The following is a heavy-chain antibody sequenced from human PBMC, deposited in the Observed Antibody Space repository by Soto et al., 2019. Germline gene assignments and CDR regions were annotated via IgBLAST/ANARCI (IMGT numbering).Heavy chain of an antibody. V-gene: IGHV3-48*03. J-gene: IGHJ6*01. CDR2: ISSSGSTI. CDR1: GFTFSSYE. D-gene: IGHD3-22*01. Sequence: EVKLGESGGNLVQPGGSLRLSCAASGFTFSSYEMNWVRQAPGKGLEWVSYISSSGSTIYYADSVKGRFTISRDNAKNSLYLQMNSLRAEDTAVYYCVRSPQPMIVVVVTSRYGMDVW. CDR3: VRSPQPMIVVVVTSRYGMDV.